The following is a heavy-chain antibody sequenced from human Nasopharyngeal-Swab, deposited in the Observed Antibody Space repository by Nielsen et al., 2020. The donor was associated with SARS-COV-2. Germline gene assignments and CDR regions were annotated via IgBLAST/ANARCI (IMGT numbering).Heavy chain of an antibody. CDR2: IKQDGSEK. V-gene: IGHV3-7*03. CDR1: GFTFSSYW. CDR3: ARDLYRQQWPLYNYYGMDV. Sequence: GESLKISCAASGFTFSSYWMSWVRQAPGKGPEWVANIKQDGSEKYYVDSVKGRFTISRDNAKNSLYLQMNSLRAEDTAVYYCARDLYRQQWPLYNYYGMDVWGQGTTVTVSS. J-gene: IGHJ6*02. D-gene: IGHD6-19*01.